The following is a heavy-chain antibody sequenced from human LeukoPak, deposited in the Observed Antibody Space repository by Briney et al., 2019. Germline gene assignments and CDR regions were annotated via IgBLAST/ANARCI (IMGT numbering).Heavy chain of an antibody. V-gene: IGHV3-20*04. Sequence: GGSLRLSCAASGFTFDDYGMSWVRQAPGKGLEWVSGINWNGGSTGYADSVKGRFTISRDSAKNSLYLQMNSLRAEDTAVYYCARVGVVTDIDYWGQGTLVTVSS. CDR1: GFTFDDYG. D-gene: IGHD3-22*01. J-gene: IGHJ4*02. CDR2: INWNGGST. CDR3: ARVGVVTDIDY.